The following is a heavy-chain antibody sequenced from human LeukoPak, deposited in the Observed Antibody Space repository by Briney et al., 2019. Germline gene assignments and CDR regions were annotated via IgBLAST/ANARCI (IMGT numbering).Heavy chain of an antibody. J-gene: IGHJ4*02. Sequence: GASVTVSCKASGYTFTSYGISWVRQAPGQGLEWMGWISAYNGNTNYAQKLQGRVTMTTDTSTSTAYMELRSLRSDDTAVYYCASGPVLCSSTSCYPLTLDYWGQGTLVTVSS. CDR1: GYTFTSYG. V-gene: IGHV1-18*01. CDR2: ISAYNGNT. D-gene: IGHD2-2*01. CDR3: ASGPVLCSSTSCYPLTLDY.